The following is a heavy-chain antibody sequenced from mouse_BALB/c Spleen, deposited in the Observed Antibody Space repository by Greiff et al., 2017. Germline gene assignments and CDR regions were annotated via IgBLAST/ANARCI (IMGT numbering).Heavy chain of an antibody. CDR1: GHSITSDYA. J-gene: IGHJ4*01. Sequence: ESGPGLVKPFPSLSLTRHVTGHSITSDYALDLVRQFPGNKMEWMGYISYSGSTSYNPSLKSRISITRDTSKNQFFLQLNSVTTEDTATYYCARHYGSSYYAMDYWGQGTSVTVSS. V-gene: IGHV3-2*02. CDR2: ISYSGST. CDR3: ARHYGSSYYAMDY. D-gene: IGHD1-1*01.